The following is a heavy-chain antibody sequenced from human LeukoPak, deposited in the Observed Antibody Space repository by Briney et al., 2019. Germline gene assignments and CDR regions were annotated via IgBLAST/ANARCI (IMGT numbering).Heavy chain of an antibody. CDR3: ARDCSSTNCYADY. Sequence: GGSLRLSCAASGFTFSSYGMHWVRQAPGKGLEWVAVISYDGSNKYYADSVKGRFTISRDNSKNTLYLQMNSLRAEDTAVYYCARDCSSTNCYADYWGQGTLVTVSS. V-gene: IGHV3-30*03. CDR2: ISYDGSNK. J-gene: IGHJ4*02. D-gene: IGHD2-2*01. CDR1: GFTFSSYG.